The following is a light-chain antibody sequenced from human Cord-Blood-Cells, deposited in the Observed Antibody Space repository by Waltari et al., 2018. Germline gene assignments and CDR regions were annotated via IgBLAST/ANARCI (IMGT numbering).Light chain of an antibody. J-gene: IGKJ2*01. CDR1: QSVSSY. CDR3: QQRSNWPPPYT. Sequence: EIVLTQSPATLSLSPGERATLSCRASQSVSSYLAWYQQKPGQAPRLLIYDASNRATGIPARFSGSGPGTDFTLTISSLEPEDFAVYYCQQRSNWPPPYTFGQGTKLEIK. CDR2: DAS. V-gene: IGKV3-11*01.